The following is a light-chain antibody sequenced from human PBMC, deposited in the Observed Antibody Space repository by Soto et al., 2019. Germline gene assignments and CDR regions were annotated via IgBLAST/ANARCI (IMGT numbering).Light chain of an antibody. CDR3: XXXSDSPLT. V-gene: IGKV3-20*01. Sequence: EIVLTQSPGTLSLSPGERATLSCRASQTVRTNYLAWFQHKPGQAPRLLIYGASSRATGIPDRFSGSGSGTDFTLTINRLEXXXXXVXXXXXXSDSPLTFGGGTKVEIK. J-gene: IGKJ4*01. CDR2: GAS. CDR1: QTVRTNY.